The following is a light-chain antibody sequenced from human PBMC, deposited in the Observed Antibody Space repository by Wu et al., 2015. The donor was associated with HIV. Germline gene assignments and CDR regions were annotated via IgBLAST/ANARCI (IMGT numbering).Light chain of an antibody. Sequence: RATLSCRTSQSVNSNLAWYQQRPGQAPRLLIYDASTRATGIPARFSGSGSGTEFTLTISSMQSEDVAVYYCQQFNDWPTWTFGQGTKVEIK. CDR2: DAS. V-gene: IGKV3-15*01. CDR1: QSVNSN. J-gene: IGKJ1*01. CDR3: QQFNDWPTWT.